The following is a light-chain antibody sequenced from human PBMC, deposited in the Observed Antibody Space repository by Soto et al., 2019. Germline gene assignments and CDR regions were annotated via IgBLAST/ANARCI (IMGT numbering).Light chain of an antibody. V-gene: IGKV3-20*01. CDR2: GAS. J-gene: IGKJ4*01. CDR1: QSVSSSY. CDR3: QQDGSSPRLT. Sequence: EIVLTQSPGTLSLSPGERATLSCRASQSVSSSYLAWYQQKPGQAPRLLIYGASSRATGIPVRFSGSGSGTDFTLTSSRLEPEDFAVYYCQQDGSSPRLTFGGGTKVEIK.